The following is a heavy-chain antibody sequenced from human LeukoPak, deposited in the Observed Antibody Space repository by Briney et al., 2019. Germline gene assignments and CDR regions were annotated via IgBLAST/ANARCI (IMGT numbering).Heavy chain of an antibody. D-gene: IGHD6-13*01. CDR1: GYTFSNYW. V-gene: IGHV5-51*01. CDR3: ARSQDSSSDAFDV. CDR2: IYPDDYET. Sequence: GESLKISCKGSGYTFSNYWIGWGRQMPGKGLEWMGIIYPDDYETAFSPSFQGQVTISADKSINTAFLQWSSLKASDTAMYYCARSQDSSSDAFDVWGQGTMVTVSS. J-gene: IGHJ3*01.